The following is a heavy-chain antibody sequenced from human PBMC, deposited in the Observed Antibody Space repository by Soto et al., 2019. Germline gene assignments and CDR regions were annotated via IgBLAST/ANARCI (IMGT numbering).Heavy chain of an antibody. J-gene: IGHJ6*02. V-gene: IGHV1-69*12. CDR3: ARGGRSGTFYYYYGMDV. D-gene: IGHD3-16*01. Sequence: QVQLVQSGAEVKKPGSSVKVSCKASGGTFSSYAISWVRQAPGQGLEWMGGIIPIFGTANYAQKFQGRVTISADESTSTAYMELGSLRSEDTAVYYCARGGRSGTFYYYYGMDVWGQGTTVTVSS. CDR2: IIPIFGTA. CDR1: GGTFSSYA.